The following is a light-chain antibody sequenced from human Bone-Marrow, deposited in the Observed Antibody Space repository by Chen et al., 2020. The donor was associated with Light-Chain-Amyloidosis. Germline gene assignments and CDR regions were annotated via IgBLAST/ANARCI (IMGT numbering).Light chain of an antibody. J-gene: IGLJ2*01. CDR2: RDT. V-gene: IGLV3-25*03. Sequence: SYELTQPPSVSVSPGQTARHTCSGDDLPTKYAYWYQQKPGQAPVLVIHRDTERPSGISERFSGSSSGKTATLTISGVQAEDEADYHCQSADSSGTYEVIFGGGTKLTVL. CDR3: QSADSSGTYEVI. CDR1: DLPTKY.